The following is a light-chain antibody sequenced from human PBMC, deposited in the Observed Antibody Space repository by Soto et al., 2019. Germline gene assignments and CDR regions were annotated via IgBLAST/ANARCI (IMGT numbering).Light chain of an antibody. CDR1: SSNVGGYNY. J-gene: IGLJ2*01. CDR2: EVS. V-gene: IGLV2-8*01. Sequence: QSALTQPPSASGSPGQSVTISCTGTSSNVGGYNYVSWYQQHPGKAPKLMISEVSKRPSGVPDRFSGSKSGNTASLTVSGLEAEDAADYYCSSFAGNNKMVFGGGTKLTVL. CDR3: SSFAGNNKMV.